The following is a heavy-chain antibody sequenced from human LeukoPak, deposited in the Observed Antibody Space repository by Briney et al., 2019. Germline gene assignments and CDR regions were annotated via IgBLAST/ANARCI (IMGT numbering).Heavy chain of an antibody. V-gene: IGHV3-30*04. CDR3: ARAVKYRSGPLTDLLPYYFDY. J-gene: IGHJ4*02. D-gene: IGHD6-19*01. CDR2: ISYDGSNK. CDR1: GFTFSSYA. Sequence: GRSLRLSCAASGFTFSSYAMHWVRQAPGKGLEWVAVISYDGSNKYYADSVKGRFTISRDNSKNTLYLQMNSLRSEDMAVYYCARAVKYRSGPLTDLLPYYFDYWGQGTLVTVSS.